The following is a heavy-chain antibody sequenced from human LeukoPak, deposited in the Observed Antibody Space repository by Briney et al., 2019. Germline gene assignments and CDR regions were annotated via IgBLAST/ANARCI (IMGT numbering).Heavy chain of an antibody. V-gene: IGHV1-69*04. D-gene: IGHD4-11*01. CDR2: IIPILGIA. Sequence: AAVKVSCKASGGTFSSYAISWVRQAPGQGLEWMGRIIPILGIANYAQKFQGRVTITAEKATSTAYMELSSLRSEDTPVYYCASTTDYSNYGGGFYYFDYWGQGTLVTVSS. J-gene: IGHJ4*02. CDR1: GGTFSSYA. CDR3: ASTTDYSNYGGGFYYFDY.